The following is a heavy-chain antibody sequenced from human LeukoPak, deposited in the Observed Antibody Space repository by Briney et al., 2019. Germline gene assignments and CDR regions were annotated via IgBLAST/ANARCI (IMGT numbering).Heavy chain of an antibody. CDR3: ARGGYDDYYYYYMDV. CDR2: INPNSGGT. D-gene: IGHD5-12*01. Sequence: ASVTVPCKASGYTFTGYYMHWVRQAPGQGLEGMGWINPNSGGTNYAQKFQGRVTMTRDTSISTAYMELSRLRSDDTAVYYCARGGYDDYYYYYMDVWGKGTTVTVSS. CDR1: GYTFTGYY. J-gene: IGHJ6*03. V-gene: IGHV1-2*02.